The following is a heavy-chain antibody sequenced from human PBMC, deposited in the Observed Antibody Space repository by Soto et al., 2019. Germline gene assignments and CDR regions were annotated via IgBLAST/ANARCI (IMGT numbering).Heavy chain of an antibody. CDR3: ARVIGTTRDLDFDP. CDR1: GYTFTGYY. D-gene: IGHD1-7*01. Sequence: ASVKVSCKASGYTFTGYYMHSVREAPGQGLEWMGSIKPNGGGTNYAQKFQGRVTMTRDTSISTAYMELSRLRSDDTAAYYCARVIGTTRDLDFDPWGQGTLVPVYS. V-gene: IGHV1-2*02. J-gene: IGHJ5*02. CDR2: IKPNGGGT.